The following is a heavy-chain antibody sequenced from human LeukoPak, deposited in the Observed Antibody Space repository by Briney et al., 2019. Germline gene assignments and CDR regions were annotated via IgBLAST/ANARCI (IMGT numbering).Heavy chain of an antibody. V-gene: IGHV3-15*05. D-gene: IGHD5-12*01. J-gene: IGHJ5*02. CDR3: STEGGGYRVPTAGWFDP. CDR2: IKSKTDGGTT. CDR1: GFTFTNAW. Sequence: KPGGSLRLSCAASGFTFTNAWMSWVRQAPGKGLERVGLIKSKTDGGTTDYAAPVKDRFTISRDDSKNTLYLQMNSLKTEDTAVYYCSTEGGGYRVPTAGWFDPWGQGTLVTVSS.